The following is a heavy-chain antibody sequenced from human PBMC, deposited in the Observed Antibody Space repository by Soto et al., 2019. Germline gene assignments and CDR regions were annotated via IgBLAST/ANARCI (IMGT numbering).Heavy chain of an antibody. Sequence: SETLSLTCAVYGGSFSGYYWSWIRQPPGKGLEWIGEINHSGSTNYNPSLKSRVTISVDTSKNQFSLKLSSVTAADTAVYYCARRYGANFDYWGQGILVTVSS. V-gene: IGHV4-34*01. J-gene: IGHJ4*02. CDR2: INHSGST. CDR3: ARRYGANFDY. CDR1: GGSFSGYY. D-gene: IGHD4-17*01.